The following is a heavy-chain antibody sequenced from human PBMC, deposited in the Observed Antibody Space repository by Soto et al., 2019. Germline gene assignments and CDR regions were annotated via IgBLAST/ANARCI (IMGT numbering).Heavy chain of an antibody. CDR3: VGMVTVSWFDP. V-gene: IGHV4-39*01. CDR2: ISYSGST. J-gene: IGHJ5*02. D-gene: IGHD4-4*01. Sequence: NPSETLSLTCTVSGGSISSSTYYWGWVRQPPGKGLEWIGSISYSGSTYYNPSLKSRVTISVDTSKNQFSLKLSSVTAADTAVYYCVGMVTVSWFDPWGPGTLVTVSS. CDR1: GGSISSSTYY.